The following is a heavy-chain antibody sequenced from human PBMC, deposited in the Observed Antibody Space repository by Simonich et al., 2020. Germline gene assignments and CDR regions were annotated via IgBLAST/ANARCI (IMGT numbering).Heavy chain of an antibody. CDR3: ARVRFEAFDI. CDR1: GYTFTGYY. Sequence: QVQLVQSGAEVKKPGASVKVSCKASGYTFTGYYMHWVRQAPGQGLEWRGWINPNSGGKNYAQKCQGRVTMTRDMAISTAYMGRSRLRADDTAVYYCARVRFEAFDIWGQGTMVTVSS. J-gene: IGHJ3*02. V-gene: IGHV1-2*02. CDR2: INPNSGGK.